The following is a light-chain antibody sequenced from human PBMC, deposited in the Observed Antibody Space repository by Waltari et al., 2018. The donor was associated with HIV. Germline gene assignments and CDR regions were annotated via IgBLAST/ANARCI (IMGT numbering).Light chain of an antibody. CDR3: QVWDSFSDHVI. Sequence: SYVLTQPPSVSVAPGQTARITCGGNNLMSKTVHWYRQKPGLAPVLGIYDDTDRPSGIPERFSGSNSGNTATLTINRVQAGDEADYYCQVWDSFSDHVIFGGGTKLTVL. V-gene: IGLV3-21*02. J-gene: IGLJ2*01. CDR1: NLMSKT. CDR2: DDT.